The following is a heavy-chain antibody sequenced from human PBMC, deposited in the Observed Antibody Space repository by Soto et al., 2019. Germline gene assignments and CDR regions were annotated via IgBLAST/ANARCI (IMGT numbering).Heavy chain of an antibody. CDR1: GYSFSNSW. Sequence: GESLKISCQGSGYSFSNSWIGWVRQMPGKGLEWMGIIYPGDSDTRYSPSFQGQVTISADKSISTAFLQWSSLKASDTATYYCARTTIAGIRGYFDYWGQGTLVTVSS. V-gene: IGHV5-51*01. J-gene: IGHJ4*02. CDR3: ARTTIAGIRGYFDY. CDR2: IYPGDSDT. D-gene: IGHD2-21*01.